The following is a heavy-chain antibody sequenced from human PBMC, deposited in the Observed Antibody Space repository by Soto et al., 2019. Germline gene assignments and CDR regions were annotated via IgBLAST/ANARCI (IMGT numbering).Heavy chain of an antibody. D-gene: IGHD1-1*01. CDR1: GFTFSSYA. CDR3: AKGRGQNWNFDY. CDR2: ISGSGGTA. Sequence: EVQLLESGGGSVQPGGSLRLSCAASGFTFSSYAMHWVRRPPAKGLEWVSSISGSGGTAYYADSVKGRFSISRDSLVNTLYLQMNSLRAADTAVYYCAKGRGQNWNFDYWGQGTRVTVSP. J-gene: IGHJ4*02. V-gene: IGHV3-23*01.